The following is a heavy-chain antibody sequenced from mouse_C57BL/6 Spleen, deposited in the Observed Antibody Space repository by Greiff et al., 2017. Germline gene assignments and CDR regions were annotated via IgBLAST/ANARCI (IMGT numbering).Heavy chain of an antibody. J-gene: IGHJ3*01. Sequence: EVQLQQSGPELVKPGASVKMSCKASGYSFTGYYMNWVKQSPEKSLEWIGEINPSTGGTTYNQKFKAKATLTVDKSSSTAYMQLKSLTSEDSAVYYCARSDYGNYGFAYWGQGTLVTVAA. D-gene: IGHD2-1*01. V-gene: IGHV1-42*01. CDR1: GYSFTGYY. CDR2: INPSTGGT. CDR3: ARSDYGNYGFAY.